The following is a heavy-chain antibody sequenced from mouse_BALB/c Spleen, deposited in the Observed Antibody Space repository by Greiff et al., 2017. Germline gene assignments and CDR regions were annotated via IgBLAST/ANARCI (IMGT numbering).Heavy chain of an antibody. D-gene: IGHD2-14*01. Sequence: EVKVVESGGGLVQPGGSRKLSCAASGFTFSDYGMAWVRQAPGKGPEWVAFISNLAYSIYYADTVTGRFTISRENAKNTLYLEMSSLRSEDTAMYYCARDHRYDGAWFAYWGQGTLDTVSA. CDR2: ISNLAYSI. V-gene: IGHV5-15*02. J-gene: IGHJ3*01. CDR3: ARDHRYDGAWFAY. CDR1: GFTFSDYG.